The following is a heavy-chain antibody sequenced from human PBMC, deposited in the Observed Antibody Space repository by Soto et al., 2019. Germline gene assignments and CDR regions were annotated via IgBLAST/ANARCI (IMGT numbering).Heavy chain of an antibody. CDR2: IIPIFGTA. CDR1: GGTFSSYA. D-gene: IGHD3-3*01. V-gene: IGHV1-69*13. J-gene: IGHJ6*02. CDR3: ARCYYDFWSGYFGYYYYGMDV. Sequence: GASVKVSCKASGGTFSSYAISWVRQAPGQGLEWMGGIIPIFGTANYAQKFQGRVTITADESTSTAYMELSSLRSEDTAVYYCARCYYDFWSGYFGYYYYGMDVWGQGTTVTVSS.